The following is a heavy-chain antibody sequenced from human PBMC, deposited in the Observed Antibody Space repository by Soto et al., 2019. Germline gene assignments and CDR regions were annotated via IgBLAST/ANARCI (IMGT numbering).Heavy chain of an antibody. V-gene: IGHV3-30*02. J-gene: IGHJ6*02. CDR2: IWYDGSNK. CDR1: GFNFSSYG. D-gene: IGHD3-9*01. CDR3: AKVGWYYDILTGYRDYYGMDV. Sequence: GGSLRLSCAASGFNFSSYGMHWVRQAPGKGLERVAVIWYDGSNKYYADSVKGRFTISRDNSKNTLYLQMNSLRAEDTAVYYCAKVGWYYDILTGYRDYYGMDVWGQGTTVTVS.